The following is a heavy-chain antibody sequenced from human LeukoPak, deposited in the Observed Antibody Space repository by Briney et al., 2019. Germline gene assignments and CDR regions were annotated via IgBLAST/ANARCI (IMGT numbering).Heavy chain of an antibody. J-gene: IGHJ5*02. CDR2: INSDGSST. CDR1: GFTFSSYW. CDR3: ARSGLYGTANWFDP. D-gene: IGHD3-10*01. V-gene: IGHV3-74*01. Sequence: GGSLRLSCAASGFTFSSYWMRWVRQVPGKGLVWVSRINSDGSSTSYADSVKGRFTISRDNSKNTLYLQMNSLTAEDTALYYCARSGLYGTANWFDPWGQGTLLTVSS.